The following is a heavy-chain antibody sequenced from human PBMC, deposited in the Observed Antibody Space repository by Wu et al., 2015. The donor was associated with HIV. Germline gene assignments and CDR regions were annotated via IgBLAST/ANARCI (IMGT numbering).Heavy chain of an antibody. V-gene: IGHV1-69*04. Sequence: QVQLVQSGAEVKKPGSSVKVSCKASGGTLRDYAISWVRQAPGQGLEWLGWMNPKHGGSGSIQKILGRVTMTRDISTSTAYMELSRLRSDDTAVYFCVVATISAFDIWGHGTMVTVSS. J-gene: IGHJ3*02. CDR3: VVATISAFDI. CDR2: MNPKHGGS. CDR1: GGTLRDYA. D-gene: IGHD5-24*01.